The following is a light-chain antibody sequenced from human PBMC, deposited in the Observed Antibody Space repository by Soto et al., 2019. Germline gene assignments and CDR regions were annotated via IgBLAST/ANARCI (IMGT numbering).Light chain of an antibody. J-gene: IGKJ1*01. CDR3: QQFDTYPWK. Sequence: DIQMTQSPSTLPASVGDRVTISCRASQSISTWLAWYQQKGGKAPKLLIYDVSSLESGVPSRFSGSGSGTEFSLTISSLQTDDFATYFCQQFDTYPWKFGQGTQGDI. V-gene: IGKV1-5*01. CDR1: QSISTW. CDR2: DVS.